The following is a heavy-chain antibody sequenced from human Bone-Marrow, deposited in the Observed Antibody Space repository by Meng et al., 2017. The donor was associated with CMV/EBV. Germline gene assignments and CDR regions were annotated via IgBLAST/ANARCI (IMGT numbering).Heavy chain of an antibody. CDR2: ISSSGSTI. Sequence: GESLKISCAASGFTFSDYYMSWIRQAPGKGLEWVSYISSSGSTIYYADSVKGRFTISRDNAKNSLYLQMNSLRAEDTAVYYCTADWGSSPPYYYGMDVWGQGTTVTVSS. CDR3: TADWGSSPPYYYGMDV. CDR1: GFTFSDYY. J-gene: IGHJ6*02. V-gene: IGHV3-11*01. D-gene: IGHD3-16*01.